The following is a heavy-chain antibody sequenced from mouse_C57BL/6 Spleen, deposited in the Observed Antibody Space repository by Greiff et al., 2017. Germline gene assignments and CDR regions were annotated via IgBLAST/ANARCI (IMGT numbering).Heavy chain of an antibody. D-gene: IGHD2-3*01. CDR3: AILFYDAPRGPSYFDY. CDR1: GYTFTSYW. Sequence: QVQLKQPGAELVKPGASVKVSCKASGYTFTSYWMHWVKQRPGQGLEWIGRIHPSDSDTNYNQKFKGKATLTVDKSSSTAYMQLSSLTSEDSAVYYCAILFYDAPRGPSYFDYWGQGTTLTVSS. J-gene: IGHJ2*01. CDR2: IHPSDSDT. V-gene: IGHV1-74*01.